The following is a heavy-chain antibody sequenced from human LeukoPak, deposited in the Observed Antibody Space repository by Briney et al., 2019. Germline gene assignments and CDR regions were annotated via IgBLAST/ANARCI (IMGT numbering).Heavy chain of an antibody. Sequence: SETLSPTGTVSGASISSTSDYWGWIRQPPGKGLEWFGTIYSIGRAYHSPSLGSPVTMSADPSKTPFSLRPSSVTAADTAVDYCAGQVFSGTHYFDDWGEGSPVTASS. D-gene: IGHD1-26*01. CDR1: GASISSTSDY. V-gene: IGHV4-39*01. CDR3: AGQVFSGTHYFDD. J-gene: IGHJ4*02. CDR2: IYSIGRA.